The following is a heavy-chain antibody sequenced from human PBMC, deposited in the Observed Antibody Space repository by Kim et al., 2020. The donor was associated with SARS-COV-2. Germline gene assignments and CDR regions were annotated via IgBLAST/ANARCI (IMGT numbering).Heavy chain of an antibody. Sequence: GGSLRLSCTTSGFTFTGHAMSWVRPAPGKGLEWVSTIVGSDGTTYYVDSVKGRFSISRDDSKNILYLQMIALRADDTAAYDCLKGGGGWIWDSWGQGTL. V-gene: IGHV3-23*01. D-gene: IGHD3-16*01. CDR1: GFTFTGHA. CDR3: LKGGGGWIWDS. CDR2: IVGSDGTT. J-gene: IGHJ4*02.